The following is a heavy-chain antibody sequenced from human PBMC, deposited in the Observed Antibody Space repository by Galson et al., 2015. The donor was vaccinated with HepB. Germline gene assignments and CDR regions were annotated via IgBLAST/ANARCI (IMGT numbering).Heavy chain of an antibody. CDR2: INVNNGNT. CDR1: GYTFTNNI. V-gene: IGHV1-18*01. CDR3: ARGRGLN. Sequence: SVKVSCKASGYTFTNNIISWARQAPGQGLDWMGWINVNNGNTIYAQKVQGRVTMTTDTSTSTACMELRSLRADDTAVYFCARGRGLNWGQGTLVTVSS. J-gene: IGHJ4*02. D-gene: IGHD6-19*01.